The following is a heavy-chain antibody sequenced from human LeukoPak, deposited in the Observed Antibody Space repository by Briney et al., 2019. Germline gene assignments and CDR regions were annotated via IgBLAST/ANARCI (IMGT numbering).Heavy chain of an antibody. V-gene: IGHV4-30-2*03. J-gene: IGHJ4*02. CDR2: IYYSGST. D-gene: IGHD5-18*01. Sequence: SQTLSLTCAVSGGSLSSGGYSWSWIRQPPGKGLEWIGYIYYSGSTKYNPSLKSRVTISVDTSKNQLSLKLSSVTAADTAVYYCARQSGYSYRWPFDYWGQGTLVTVSS. CDR3: ARQSGYSYRWPFDY. CDR1: GGSLSSGGYS.